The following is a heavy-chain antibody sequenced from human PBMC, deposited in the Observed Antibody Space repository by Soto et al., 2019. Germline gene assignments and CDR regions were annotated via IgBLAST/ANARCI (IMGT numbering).Heavy chain of an antibody. CDR3: ARPRYDDSGTPFDY. J-gene: IGHJ4*02. Sequence: EVQLVKSGGGLVQPGGSLRLSCAASGFTFSSYWMHWVRQVPGKGLVWVSIINGDGSSTDYADSVKGRFTISRDNAKNTLFLQMSSLRAEDTAVYYCARPRYDDSGTPFDYWGQGTLVTVSS. CDR2: INGDGSST. V-gene: IGHV3-74*01. CDR1: GFTFSSYW. D-gene: IGHD3-22*01.